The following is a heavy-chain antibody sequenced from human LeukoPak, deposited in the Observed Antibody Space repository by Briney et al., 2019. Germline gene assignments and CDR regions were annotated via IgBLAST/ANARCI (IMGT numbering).Heavy chain of an antibody. CDR2: ISAYNGNT. CDR3: ARSNIVLMVYASTIDY. V-gene: IGHV1-18*01. J-gene: IGHJ4*02. Sequence: ASVKVSCKASGYTFTSYGISWVRQAPGQGLEWMGWISAYNGNTNYAQKLQGRVTMTTDTSTSTAYMELRSLRSDDTAVYYCARSNIVLMVYASTIDYWGQGTLVTVSS. D-gene: IGHD2-8*01. CDR1: GYTFTSYG.